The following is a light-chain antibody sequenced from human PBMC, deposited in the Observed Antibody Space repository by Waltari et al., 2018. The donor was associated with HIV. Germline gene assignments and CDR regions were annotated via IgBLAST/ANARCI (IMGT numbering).Light chain of an antibody. J-gene: IGLJ2*01. V-gene: IGLV1-40*01. CDR2: NNT. Sequence: QSVLTQPPSVSGAPGQRVTISCTGTSSNIGAGFDVHWYQQLPGTVPKVLIYNNTDRPSGVPYRFADSKSATSASRAITGLQAEDEANYYCQSYDISLSGWVFGGGTKLTVL. CDR3: QSYDISLSGWV. CDR1: SSNIGAGFD.